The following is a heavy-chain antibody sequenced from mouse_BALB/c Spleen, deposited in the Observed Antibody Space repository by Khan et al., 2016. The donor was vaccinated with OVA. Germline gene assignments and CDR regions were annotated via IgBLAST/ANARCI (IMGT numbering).Heavy chain of an antibody. J-gene: IGHJ2*01. CDR1: GYTFTTYW. Sequence: VELVESGAELARPGASVKLSCKASGYTFTTYWMQWVKQRPGQGLEWIGTIYPGDGDTRYTQNFKDKATLTADKSSSTAYMQLSSLASEDSAVYYCASYRYDYCDYWGQGTTLTVSS. CDR2: IYPGDGDT. D-gene: IGHD2-14*01. CDR3: ASYRYDYCDY. V-gene: IGHV1-87*01.